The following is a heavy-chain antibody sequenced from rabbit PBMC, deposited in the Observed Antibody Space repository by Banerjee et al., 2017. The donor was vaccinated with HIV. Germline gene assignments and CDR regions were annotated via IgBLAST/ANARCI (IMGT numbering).Heavy chain of an antibody. V-gene: IGHV1S45*01. Sequence: QEQLEESGGDLVKPEGTLTLTCKASGIDFSSGYWICWVRQAPGKGLEWIACIYTSNSGTWYASWAKGRFTISKTSSTTVTLQMTSLTGADTATYFCARDRPYYSFDYIGYAYATDLWGPGTLVTVS. D-gene: IGHD6-1*01. CDR2: IYTSNSGT. CDR1: GIDFSSGYW. J-gene: IGHJ4*01. CDR3: ARDRPYYSFDYIGYAYATDL.